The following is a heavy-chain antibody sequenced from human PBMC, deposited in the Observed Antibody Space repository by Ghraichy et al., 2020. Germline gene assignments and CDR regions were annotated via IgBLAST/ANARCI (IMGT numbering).Heavy chain of an antibody. J-gene: IGHJ4*02. D-gene: IGHD3-10*01. CDR2: IYYSGST. CDR3: ARAGSNYYGSGSYPDY. Sequence: SETLSLTCTVSGGSISSGGYYWSWIRQHPGKGLEWIGYIYYSGSTYYNPSLKSRVTISVDTSKNQFSLKLSSVTAADTAVYYCARAGSNYYGSGSYPDYWGQGTLVTVSS. V-gene: IGHV4-31*03. CDR1: GGSISSGGYY.